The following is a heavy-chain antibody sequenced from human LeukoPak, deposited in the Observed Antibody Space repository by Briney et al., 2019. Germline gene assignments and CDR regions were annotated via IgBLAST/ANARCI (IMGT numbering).Heavy chain of an antibody. D-gene: IGHD5-24*01. J-gene: IGHJ4*01. CDR1: GFTFSFSA. Sequence: PGGSLRHSCAASGFTFSFSAMNWVRQAPGKGLEWVATIIGNGFSTYYADSVNGRFIISRDNSQNSLFLQMNSLRAEDTAIYYCAKGRRDGYNYPLFDHWGHGALVTVSS. CDR2: IIGNGFST. CDR3: AKGRRDGYNYPLFDH. V-gene: IGHV3-23*01.